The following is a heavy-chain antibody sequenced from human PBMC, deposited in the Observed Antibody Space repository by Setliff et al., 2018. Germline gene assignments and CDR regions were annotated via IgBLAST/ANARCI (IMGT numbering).Heavy chain of an antibody. CDR3: ARVPIPYDSSGYYCDY. V-gene: IGHV4-4*07. D-gene: IGHD3-22*01. CDR1: GGSISSYY. CDR2: IYTSGST. Sequence: PSETLSLTCTVSGGSISSYYWSWIRQPAGKGLEWIGRIYTSGSTNYNPSLKSRVTISLDTSKNQFSLKLSSVTAADTAVYYCARVPIPYDSSGYYCDYWGQGTLVTVSS. J-gene: IGHJ4*02.